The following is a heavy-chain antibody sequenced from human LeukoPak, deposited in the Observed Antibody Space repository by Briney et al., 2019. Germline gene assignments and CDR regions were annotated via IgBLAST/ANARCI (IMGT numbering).Heavy chain of an antibody. CDR1: GGTFSRFA. J-gene: IGHJ4*02. Sequence: SVKVSCKASGGTFSRFAFSWVRQGPGQGLEWMGGIIPIRDLANSAQKFQGRVTITADKSTSTAYMELSSLRSEDTAVYYCASSYYESSGYYFLDYWGQGTLVSVSS. CDR2: IIPIRDLA. D-gene: IGHD3-22*01. CDR3: ASSYYESSGYYFLDY. V-gene: IGHV1-69*10.